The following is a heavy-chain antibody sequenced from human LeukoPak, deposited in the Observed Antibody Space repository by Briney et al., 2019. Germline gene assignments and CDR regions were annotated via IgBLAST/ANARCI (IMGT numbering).Heavy chain of an antibody. CDR2: IYYSGST. V-gene: IGHV4-59*01. D-gene: IGHD6-6*01. CDR1: GGSISSYY. CDR3: ARSDPRSAARRYYFDY. Sequence: SETLSLTCTVSGGSISSYYWSWIRQPPGKGLEWIGYIYYSGSTNYNPSLKSRVTISVDTSKNQFSLKLSSVTAADTAVYYCARSDPRSAARRYYFDYWGQGTLVTVSS. J-gene: IGHJ4*02.